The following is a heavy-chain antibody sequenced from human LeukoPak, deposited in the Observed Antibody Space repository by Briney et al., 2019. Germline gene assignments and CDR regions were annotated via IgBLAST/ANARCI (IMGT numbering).Heavy chain of an antibody. V-gene: IGHV1-2*02. CDR3: ARDTTERYYYYYMDV. J-gene: IGHJ6*03. CDR1: GYTFTGYY. Sequence: ASVKVSCKASGYTFTGYYMHWVRQAPGQGLAWMGWINPNSGGTNYAQKFQGRVTMTRDTSISTAYMELSRLRSDDTAVYYCARDTTERYYYYYMDVWGKGTTVTVSS. D-gene: IGHD1-1*01. CDR2: INPNSGGT.